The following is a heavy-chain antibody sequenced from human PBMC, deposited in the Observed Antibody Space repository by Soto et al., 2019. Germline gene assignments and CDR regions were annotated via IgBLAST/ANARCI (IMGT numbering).Heavy chain of an antibody. CDR1: GGTFSSYT. CDR2: IIPILGIA. Sequence: QVQLVQSGAEVKKPGSSVKVSCKASGGTFSSYTINWVRQAPGQGLEWVGRIIPILGIAKNAQKFQGRVTITADKPTSTPNRELSSVRSEDTAVYYCAAEPGANPAWAQGTLVPVSS. J-gene: IGHJ4*02. D-gene: IGHD2-15*01. CDR3: AAEPGANPA. V-gene: IGHV1-69*02.